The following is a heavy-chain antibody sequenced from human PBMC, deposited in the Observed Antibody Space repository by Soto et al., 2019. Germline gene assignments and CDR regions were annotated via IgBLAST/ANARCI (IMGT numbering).Heavy chain of an antibody. D-gene: IGHD3-16*01. V-gene: IGHV3-7*03. CDR1: GFTFSSYW. Sequence: EVQLVESGGGLVQPGGSLRLSCTASGFTFSSYWMRWVRQAPGKGLGWVVNIKEDGSGKYYVDSVKGRFSISRDNARNSLYLQMNSLRVKDTAVYYCVRVGRLGGYWGQGALVTVSS. CDR2: IKEDGSGK. CDR3: VRVGRLGGY. J-gene: IGHJ4*02.